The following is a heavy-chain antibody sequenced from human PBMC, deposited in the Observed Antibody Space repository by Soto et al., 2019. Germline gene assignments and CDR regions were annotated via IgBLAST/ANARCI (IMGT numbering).Heavy chain of an antibody. D-gene: IGHD1-1*01. CDR1: GFILNNYG. Sequence: QVQLVESGGGVVQPGRSLRLSCVASGFILNNYGIHWVRQAPGKGLEWVAIIWFDGSLKFYADSVKGRFTISRDNSKNTLHLQMNSLRAEDTAVYHCARAEGGNNKHYYYGMDVWGQGTTVTVSS. J-gene: IGHJ6*02. CDR2: IWFDGSLK. V-gene: IGHV3-33*01. CDR3: ARAEGGNNKHYYYGMDV.